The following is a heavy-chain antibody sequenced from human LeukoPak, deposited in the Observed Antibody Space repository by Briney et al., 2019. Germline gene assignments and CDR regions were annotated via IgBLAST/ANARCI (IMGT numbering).Heavy chain of an antibody. CDR1: GFTFSSYA. Sequence: GGSLRLSCAASGFTFSSYAMSWVRQAPGKGLEWVSAISSSSSYIYYADSVKGRFTISRDNAKNSLYLQMNSLRAEDTAVYYCARGMDTAMVYWGQGTLVTVSS. CDR2: ISSSSSYI. D-gene: IGHD5-18*01. CDR3: ARGMDTAMVY. V-gene: IGHV3-21*01. J-gene: IGHJ4*02.